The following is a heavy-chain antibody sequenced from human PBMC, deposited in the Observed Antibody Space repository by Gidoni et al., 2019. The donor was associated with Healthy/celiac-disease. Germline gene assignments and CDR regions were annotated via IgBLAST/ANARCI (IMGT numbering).Heavy chain of an antibody. V-gene: IGHV3-30-3*01. D-gene: IGHD3-16*01. J-gene: IGHJ4*02. CDR1: GFTFSSYA. CDR3: ARVPYYDYIWGIDYFDY. Sequence: QVQQVEAGGGVVQPGSSLGLACAASGFTFSSYAMHWVRQAPGKGLGWVAVISYDGINKYYADSVKGRFTISRDNSKNTLYLQINSLRAEDTAVYYCARVPYYDYIWGIDYFDYWGQGTLVTVSS. CDR2: ISYDGINK.